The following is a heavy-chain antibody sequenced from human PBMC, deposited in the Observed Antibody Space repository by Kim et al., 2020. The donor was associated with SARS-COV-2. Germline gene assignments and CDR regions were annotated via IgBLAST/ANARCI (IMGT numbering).Heavy chain of an antibody. CDR2: ISGSGGST. CDR1: GFTFSNYA. Sequence: GGSLRLSCAASGFTFSNYAMSWVRQAPGKGLEWVSAISGSGGSTYYADSVKGRFTISRDNSKNTLYLQMNSLRAEDTAVYYCAKVYDSSGMKIYYFDYWGQGTLVTVSS. D-gene: IGHD3-22*01. V-gene: IGHV3-23*01. CDR3: AKVYDSSGMKIYYFDY. J-gene: IGHJ4*02.